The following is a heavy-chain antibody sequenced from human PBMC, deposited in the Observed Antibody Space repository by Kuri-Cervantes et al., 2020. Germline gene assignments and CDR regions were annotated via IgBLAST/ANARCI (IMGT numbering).Heavy chain of an antibody. Sequence: SVKVSCKASGDTFSSYAISWVRQAPGQGLEWMGGIIPIFGTANYAQKFQGRVTMTEDTSTDTAYMELSSLRSEDTAVYYCATCTVRGVPGYYYYGMDVWGQGTTVTVSS. CDR3: ATCTVRGVPGYYYYGMDV. V-gene: IGHV1-69*06. CDR2: IIPIFGTA. D-gene: IGHD3-10*01. CDR1: GDTFSSYA. J-gene: IGHJ6*02.